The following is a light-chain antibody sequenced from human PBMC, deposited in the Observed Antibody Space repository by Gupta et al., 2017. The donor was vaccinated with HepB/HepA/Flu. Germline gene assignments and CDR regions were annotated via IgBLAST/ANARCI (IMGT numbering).Light chain of an antibody. Sequence: RDVGGYNYVSWYQQYPGKAPKLIIYDVSNRPSGVSNRFSGSMSGSTASLAISGLQGEDEADYFCSSYATSSTRRIFGGGTKVTVL. CDR2: DVS. J-gene: IGLJ2*01. CDR1: RDVGGYNY. V-gene: IGLV2-14*03. CDR3: SSYATSSTRRI.